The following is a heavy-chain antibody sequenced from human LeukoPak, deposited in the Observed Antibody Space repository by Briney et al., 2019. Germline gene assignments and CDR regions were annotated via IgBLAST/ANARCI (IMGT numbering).Heavy chain of an antibody. D-gene: IGHD3-9*01. CDR1: GGSISSGDYY. CDR3: ARLIDYYDILTGYYTGWFDP. CDR2: IYYSGST. J-gene: IGHJ5*02. V-gene: IGHV4-30-4*01. Sequence: SETLSLTCTVSGGSISSGDYYWSWIRQPPGKGLEWIGYIYYSGSTYYNPSLKSRVTISVDTSKNQFSLKLSSVTAADTAVYYCARLIDYYDILTGYYTGWFDPWGQGTLVTVSS.